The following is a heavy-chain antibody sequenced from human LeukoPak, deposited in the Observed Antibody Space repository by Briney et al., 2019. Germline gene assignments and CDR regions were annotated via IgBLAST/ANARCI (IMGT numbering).Heavy chain of an antibody. Sequence: SGGSLRLSCAASGFTFSTYAMHWVRQAPGEGLEWVAVISYDGSNKYYADSVKGRFTISRDNSKNTLYLQMNSLRAEDTAVYYCARDHSMEYGNWFDPWGQGTLVTVSS. J-gene: IGHJ5*02. V-gene: IGHV3-30-3*01. CDR1: GFTFSTYA. CDR2: ISYDGSNK. D-gene: IGHD2/OR15-2a*01. CDR3: ARDHSMEYGNWFDP.